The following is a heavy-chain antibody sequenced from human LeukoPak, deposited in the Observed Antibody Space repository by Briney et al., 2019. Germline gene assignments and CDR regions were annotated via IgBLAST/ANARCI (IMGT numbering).Heavy chain of an antibody. D-gene: IGHD1-1*01. CDR3: ARDLRNWDGGAYFDY. CDR2: INWNGGST. V-gene: IGHV3-20*04. CDR1: GFTFDDYG. J-gene: IGHJ4*02. Sequence: GGSLRLSCAASGFTFDDYGMSWVRQAPGKGLEWVSGINWNGGSTGYADSVKGRFTISRDNAKNSLSLQMNSLRAEDTAVYYCARDLRNWDGGAYFDYWGQGTLVTVSS.